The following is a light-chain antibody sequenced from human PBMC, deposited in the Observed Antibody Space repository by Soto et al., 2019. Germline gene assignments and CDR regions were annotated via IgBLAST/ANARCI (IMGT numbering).Light chain of an antibody. Sequence: DIQMTQSPSSLSASVGDRVTITCRASQSMSNYLNWYQQKPGKAPKLLIYAASSLQSGVPSRFSGSGSGTDFTLTISSLQPEDFATYYCQQSYRIPFTFGPGTKVDIK. J-gene: IGKJ3*01. CDR1: QSMSNY. CDR2: AAS. CDR3: QQSYRIPFT. V-gene: IGKV1-39*01.